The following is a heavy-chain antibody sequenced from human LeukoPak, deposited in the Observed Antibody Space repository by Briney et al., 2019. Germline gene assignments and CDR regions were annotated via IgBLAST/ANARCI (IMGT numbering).Heavy chain of an antibody. D-gene: IGHD6-13*01. V-gene: IGHV2-70*04. CDR1: GFSLRTSGMR. CDR2: IDWDDDK. CDR3: ARIGDPYSSSWYYFDY. Sequence: SGPALLKPTPTLTLTCTFSGFSLRTSGMRVSWIRQPPGKALEWLSHIDWDDDKFYSTSLKTRLTISKDTSKNQVVLTMTNMDPVDTATYYCARIGDPYSSSWYYFDYWGQGTLVTVSS. J-gene: IGHJ4*02.